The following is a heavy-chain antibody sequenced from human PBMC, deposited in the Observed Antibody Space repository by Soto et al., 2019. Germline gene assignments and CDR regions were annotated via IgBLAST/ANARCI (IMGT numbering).Heavy chain of an antibody. V-gene: IGHV4-39*01. Sequence: SETLSLTCTVSGGSISSSTYYWGWIRQSPGKGLEWIASIFFSGGTYYNPSFKSRATISVDTSKNQFSLKLSSVTAADTAVYYCARRYGGNFDYWGQGTLVTVSS. CDR3: ARRYGGNFDY. D-gene: IGHD1-26*01. CDR1: GGSISSSTYY. CDR2: IFFSGGT. J-gene: IGHJ4*02.